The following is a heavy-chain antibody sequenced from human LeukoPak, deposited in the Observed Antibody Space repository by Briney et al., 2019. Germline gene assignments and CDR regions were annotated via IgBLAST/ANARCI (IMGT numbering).Heavy chain of an antibody. D-gene: IGHD5-12*01. CDR2: ISGSGGST. CDR3: ARGDVYSGYDFLDY. CDR1: GFTFSSYA. Sequence: GGSLRLSCAASGFTFSSYAMSWVRQAPGKGLGWVSAISGSGGSTYYADSVKGRFTISRDNSKNTLYLQMNSLRAEDTAVYHCARGDVYSGYDFLDYWGQGTLVTVSS. J-gene: IGHJ4*02. V-gene: IGHV3-23*01.